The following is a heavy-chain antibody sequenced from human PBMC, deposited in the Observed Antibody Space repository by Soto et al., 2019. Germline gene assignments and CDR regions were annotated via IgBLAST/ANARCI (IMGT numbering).Heavy chain of an antibody. CDR3: ARGTWDSSGWYTFPFAY. J-gene: IGHJ4*02. CDR2: INPLSGST. CDR1: GYTFTSYY. D-gene: IGHD6-19*01. V-gene: IGHV1-46*01. Sequence: GASVKVSCKASGYTFTSYYIHWVRQAPGQGLEWMGIINPLSGSTAYAQKFQGRVTLTRDTSTSTVSMGLSSLRSEDTAMYYCARGTWDSSGWYTFPFAYWGQGTPVTVTS.